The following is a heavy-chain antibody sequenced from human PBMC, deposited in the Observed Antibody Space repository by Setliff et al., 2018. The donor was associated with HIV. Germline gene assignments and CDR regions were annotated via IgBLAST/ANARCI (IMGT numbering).Heavy chain of an antibody. CDR2: THTTGIT. J-gene: IGHJ4*02. CDR1: GASIGYYY. Sequence: SETLSPTCTVSGASIGYYYWTWIRQPPGKRLEWIGYTHTTGITNYNPSLKSRVTISADTSQNQFSLRLTSVTAADTAVYYCARLRQWLAFFDSWGQGTLVTVSS. D-gene: IGHD6-19*01. V-gene: IGHV4-4*08. CDR3: ARLRQWLAFFDS.